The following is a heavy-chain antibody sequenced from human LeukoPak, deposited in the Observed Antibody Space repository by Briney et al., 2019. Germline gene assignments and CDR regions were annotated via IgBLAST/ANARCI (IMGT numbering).Heavy chain of an antibody. J-gene: IGHJ6*02. CDR2: IILILDLT. CDR3: ARPAGTEDYYSMDV. V-gene: IGHV1-69*04. CDR1: GGTFSNYA. D-gene: IGHD3-10*01. Sequence: SVEVSCKAAGGTFSNYAISWVRQAPGLGLEWMGRIILILDLTENAQKFQGRVTITADKSTTTTFMELSSLSSGDTAVYYCARPAGTEDYYSMDVWGQGTMVTVSS.